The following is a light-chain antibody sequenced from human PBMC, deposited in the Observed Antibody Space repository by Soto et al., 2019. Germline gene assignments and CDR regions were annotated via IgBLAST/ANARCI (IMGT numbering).Light chain of an antibody. Sequence: QSALTQHASVSGSPGQSITISCTGTTSDIGSYNLVSWYQQHPGKAPKLMIFEGSKRPSGVSNRFSGSQSGNTASLTISGLQAEDEADYYCCSYADTSYVFGTGTKLTVL. CDR3: CSYADTSYV. V-gene: IGLV2-23*01. CDR1: TSDIGSYNL. CDR2: EGS. J-gene: IGLJ1*01.